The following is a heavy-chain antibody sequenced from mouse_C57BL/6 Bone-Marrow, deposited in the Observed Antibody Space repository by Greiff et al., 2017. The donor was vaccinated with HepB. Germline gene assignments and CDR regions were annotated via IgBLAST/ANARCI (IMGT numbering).Heavy chain of an antibody. Sequence: QVQLQQSGPELVKPGASVKISCKASGYAFSSSWMNWVKQRPGKGLEWIGRIYPGDGDTNYNGKFKGKATLTADKSSSTAYMQLSSLTSEDSAVYFGAIYYSNYVVAMDYWGQGTSVTVSS. CDR3: AIYYSNYVVAMDY. D-gene: IGHD2-5*01. V-gene: IGHV1-82*01. J-gene: IGHJ4*01. CDR2: IYPGDGDT. CDR1: GYAFSSSW.